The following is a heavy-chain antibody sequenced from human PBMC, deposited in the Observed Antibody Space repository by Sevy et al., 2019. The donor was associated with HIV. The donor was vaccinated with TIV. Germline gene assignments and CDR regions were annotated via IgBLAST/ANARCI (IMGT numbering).Heavy chain of an antibody. CDR2: IYYSGST. J-gene: IGHJ4*02. Sequence: KQSQTLSLTCTVSGGSISSSSYYWGWIRQPPGKGLEWIGSIYYSGSTYYNPSLKSRVTISVDTSKNQFSLKLSSVTAADTAVYYCARLAVAGTPYPNYFDYWGQGTLVTVSS. V-gene: IGHV4-39*01. CDR1: GGSISSSSYY. CDR3: ARLAVAGTPYPNYFDY. D-gene: IGHD6-19*01.